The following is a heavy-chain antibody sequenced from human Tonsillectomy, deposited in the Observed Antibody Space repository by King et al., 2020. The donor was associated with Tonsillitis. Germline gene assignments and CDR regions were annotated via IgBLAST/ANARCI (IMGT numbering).Heavy chain of an antibody. Sequence: QLQESGPGLVKPSETLSLTCTVSGGYISSSSYYWGWIRQPPGKGLEWIGSIHYSGSTYQNPSLKGRVTISVDTSKNQFSLKLSFVTAADTAVYYCARSYCSSTSCYSTEYYFDYWGQGTLVTVSS. V-gene: IGHV4-39*01. J-gene: IGHJ4*02. CDR2: IHYSGST. D-gene: IGHD2-2*01. CDR1: GGYISSSSYY. CDR3: ARSYCSSTSCYSTEYYFDY.